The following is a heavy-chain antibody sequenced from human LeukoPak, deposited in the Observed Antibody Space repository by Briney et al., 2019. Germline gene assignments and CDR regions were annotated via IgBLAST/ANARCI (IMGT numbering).Heavy chain of an antibody. CDR2: IHYSGDT. CDR1: GGSISSYY. V-gene: IGHV4-59*01. CDR3: AGNYGSGFYYGMDV. J-gene: IGHJ6*04. Sequence: SETLPLTCTVSGGSISSYYWSWIRQPPGKGLEWIAYIHYSGDTKYNPSLKSRVTISVDTSKNQFSLKLSSVTAADTAVYYCAGNYGSGFYYGMDVWGKGTTVTVSS. D-gene: IGHD3-10*01.